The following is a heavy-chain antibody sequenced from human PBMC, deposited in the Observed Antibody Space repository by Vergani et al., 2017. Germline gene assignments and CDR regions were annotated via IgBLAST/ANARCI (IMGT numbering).Heavy chain of an antibody. J-gene: IGHJ5*02. V-gene: IGHV4-34*01. CDR1: GGSFSGYY. D-gene: IGHD3-10*01. CDR3: ARGRSIVRVVISWFDP. CDR2: INHSGST. Sequence: QVQLQQWGAGLLKPSETLSLTCAVYGGSFSGYYWSWIRTPPGKGLEWIGEINHSGSTNSNPSLKSRVTITVYTSKNQFSLTLSSVSAADTAVYYCARGRSIVRVVISWFDPWGQGTLVTVSS.